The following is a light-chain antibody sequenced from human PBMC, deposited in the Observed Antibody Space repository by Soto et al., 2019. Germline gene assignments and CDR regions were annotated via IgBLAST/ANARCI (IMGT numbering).Light chain of an antibody. CDR2: ANN. Sequence: QSVLTQPPSACGTPGQRVTISCSGSSSNIGSETVNWYQQVPGTAPKLLIYANNQRPSGVPDRFSVSKSGTSASLAIGGLQSEDEADYYCAAWDDSLKGWVFGGGTQLTVL. J-gene: IGLJ3*02. CDR3: AAWDDSLKGWV. CDR1: SSNIGSET. V-gene: IGLV1-44*01.